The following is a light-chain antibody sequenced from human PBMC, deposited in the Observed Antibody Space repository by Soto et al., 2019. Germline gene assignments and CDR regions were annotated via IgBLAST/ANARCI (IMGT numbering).Light chain of an antibody. Sequence: IQMTQSPASLSASVGDRVTITCLASQTISSRLAWCQQKPGKAPKLLIYMASTVNSGVPSRFSGSGSGTEFTLTISSLQPDDFATYYCQHYNSYSEAFGQGTKVDI. V-gene: IGKV1-5*03. CDR2: MAS. J-gene: IGKJ1*01. CDR3: QHYNSYSEA. CDR1: QTISSR.